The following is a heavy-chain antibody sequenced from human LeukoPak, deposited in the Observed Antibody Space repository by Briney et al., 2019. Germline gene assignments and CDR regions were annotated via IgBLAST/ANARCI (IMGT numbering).Heavy chain of an antibody. Sequence: PGGSLRLPFAASGFNFRTSRMHRGRQAPGKGLEWVSYISSSSSTIYYADSVKGRFTISRDNAKNSLYLQMNSLRDEDTAVYYCARPLYYCGSVDHWLQGTLVTVSS. V-gene: IGHV3-48*02. J-gene: IGHJ4*02. CDR2: ISSSSSTI. CDR1: GFNFRTSR. D-gene: IGHD3-10*01. CDR3: ARPLYYCGSVDH.